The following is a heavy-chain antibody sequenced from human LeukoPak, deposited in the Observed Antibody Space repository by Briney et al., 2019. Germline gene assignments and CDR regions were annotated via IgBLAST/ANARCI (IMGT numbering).Heavy chain of an antibody. CDR3: ARSLPNQWLVRGTFDY. V-gene: IGHV4-59*01. D-gene: IGHD6-19*01. CDR1: GCSISSYY. J-gene: IGHJ4*02. Sequence: SETLSLTCTVSGCSISSYYWSWIRQPPGKGLEWIGYIYYSGSTNYNPSLKSRVTISVDTSKNQFSLKLSSVTAADTAVYYCARSLPNQWLVRGTFDYWGQGTLVTVSS. CDR2: IYYSGST.